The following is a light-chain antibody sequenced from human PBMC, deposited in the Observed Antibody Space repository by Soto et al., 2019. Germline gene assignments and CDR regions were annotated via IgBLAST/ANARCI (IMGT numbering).Light chain of an antibody. J-gene: IGKJ1*01. CDR1: QGISRD. Sequence: DIQMTQSPSSVSASVGDRVTITCRASQGISRDLTWYQQKPGKAPKLLIYAASSLKSGVPSRFSGSGSGTDFTLTISSLQPEDFATYFCQQANSFPWTFGQGTKVEIK. V-gene: IGKV1-12*01. CDR2: AAS. CDR3: QQANSFPWT.